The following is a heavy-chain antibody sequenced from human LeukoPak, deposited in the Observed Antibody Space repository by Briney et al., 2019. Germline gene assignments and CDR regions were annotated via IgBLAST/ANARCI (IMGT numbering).Heavy chain of an antibody. V-gene: IGHV4-34*01. Sequence: SETLSLTCAVYGGSFSGYYWSWIRQPPGKGLEWIGEINHSGSTNYNPSLKSRVTIPVATSKNQFSLKLSSVTAADTAVYYCAREALTGDDAFDIWGQGTMVTVSS. J-gene: IGHJ3*02. CDR3: AREALTGDDAFDI. D-gene: IGHD7-27*01. CDR1: GGSFSGYY. CDR2: INHSGST.